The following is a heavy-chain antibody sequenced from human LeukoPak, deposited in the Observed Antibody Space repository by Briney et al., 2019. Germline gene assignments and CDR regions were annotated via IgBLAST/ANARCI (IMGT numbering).Heavy chain of an antibody. D-gene: IGHD6-19*01. V-gene: IGHV3-15*01. J-gene: IGHJ4*02. CDR3: TTEMPIWGEGIAVAEVY. CDR2: IKSKTDGGTT. CDR1: GFTFSNAW. Sequence: PGGSLRLSCAASGFTFSNAWMSWVRQAPGKGLEWVGRIKSKTDGGTTDYAAPVKGRFTISRDDSKNTLYLQMNSLKTEDTAVYYCTTEMPIWGEGIAVAEVYWGQGTLVTVSS.